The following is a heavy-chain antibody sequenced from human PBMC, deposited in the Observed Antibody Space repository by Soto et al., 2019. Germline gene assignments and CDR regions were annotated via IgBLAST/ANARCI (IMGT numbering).Heavy chain of an antibody. CDR3: AKGWFSGPLDY. V-gene: IGHV3-30*18. D-gene: IGHD1-26*01. Sequence: QVQLVESGGGVVQPGRSLRLSCAASGFTFSSYGMHWVRQAPGKGLEWVAVISYDGSNKYYADSVKGRFTISRDNSKNTLYRQMNSLRAEDTAVYYCAKGWFSGPLDYWGQGTLVTVSS. CDR2: ISYDGSNK. J-gene: IGHJ4*02. CDR1: GFTFSSYG.